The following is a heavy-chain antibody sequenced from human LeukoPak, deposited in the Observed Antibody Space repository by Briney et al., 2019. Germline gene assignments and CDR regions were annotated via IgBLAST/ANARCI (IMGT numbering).Heavy chain of an antibody. V-gene: IGHV4-59*05. J-gene: IGHJ4*02. CDR3: ARHLAGYGSFGY. Sequence: SETLSLTCTVSGGSISSYYWSWIRQPAGKGLEWIGSIYYSGSTYYNPSLKSRVTISVDTSKNQFSLKLSSVTAADTAVYYCARHLAGYGSFGYWGQGTLVTVSS. CDR1: GGSISSYY. D-gene: IGHD5-12*01. CDR2: IYYSGST.